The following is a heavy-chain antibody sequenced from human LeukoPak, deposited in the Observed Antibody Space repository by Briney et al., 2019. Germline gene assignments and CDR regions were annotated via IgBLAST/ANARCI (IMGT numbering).Heavy chain of an antibody. Sequence: SETLSLTCTVSGGSISSGSYYWSWIRQPAGKGLEWIGRIYTSGSTNYNPSLKSRVTISVDTSEKQISLRLSSVTAADTAVYYCATDDAIAAAGGGMDVWGQGTTVTVSS. V-gene: IGHV4-61*02. J-gene: IGHJ6*02. CDR1: GGSISSGSYY. CDR2: IYTSGST. D-gene: IGHD6-13*01. CDR3: ATDDAIAAAGGGMDV.